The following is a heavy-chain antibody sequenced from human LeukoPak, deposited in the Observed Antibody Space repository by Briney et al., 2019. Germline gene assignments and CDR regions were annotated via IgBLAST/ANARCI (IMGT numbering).Heavy chain of an antibody. Sequence: SETLSLTCTVSGGSIRAYHWSWIRQPPGKGLEWIGYIYYSGSTNYKPSLKSRVTIPVDMSKNQFSLKLSSVTAADTAVYYCARQSGNGYSGYDFQAFDIWGQGTMVTVSS. CDR1: GGSIRAYH. CDR2: IYYSGST. J-gene: IGHJ3*02. V-gene: IGHV4-59*08. D-gene: IGHD5-12*01. CDR3: ARQSGNGYSGYDFQAFDI.